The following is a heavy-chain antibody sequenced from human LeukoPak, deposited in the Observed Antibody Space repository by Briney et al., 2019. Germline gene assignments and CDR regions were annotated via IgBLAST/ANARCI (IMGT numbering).Heavy chain of an antibody. CDR3: ASGYCGGACQLGGLDM. CDR2: SHYSGST. J-gene: IGHJ3*02. CDR1: GGSISSYY. V-gene: IGHV4-59*01. D-gene: IGHD2-21*02. Sequence: SSETLSLTCTVSGGSISSYYWSWLRQPPGKGLEYIGYSHYSGSTKYNPSLKSRVTISLDTSGNQFSLKLSSVTAADTAVYYCASGYCGGACQLGGLDMWGQGTMVTVSS.